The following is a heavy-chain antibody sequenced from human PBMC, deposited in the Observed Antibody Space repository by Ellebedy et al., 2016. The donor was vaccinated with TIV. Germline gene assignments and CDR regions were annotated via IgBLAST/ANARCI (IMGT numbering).Heavy chain of an antibody. CDR1: GGSSNNYY. V-gene: IGHV4-59*08. CDR3: PLEHYDGPGLN. J-gene: IGHJ4*02. D-gene: IGHD3-10*01. CDR2: IFYSGNT. Sequence: SETLSLTXTVSGGSSNNYYWSWVRQPPGKGLEWTAYIFYSGNTNYNPSLKSRVTISLDTSKNQFSLKLSSVTAADTAVYYCPLEHYDGPGLNWGQGTLVTVSS.